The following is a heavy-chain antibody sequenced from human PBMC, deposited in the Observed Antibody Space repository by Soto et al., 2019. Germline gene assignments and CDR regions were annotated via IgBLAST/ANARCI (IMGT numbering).Heavy chain of an antibody. CDR1: GYTITDFY. V-gene: IGHV1-2*02. CDR2: INPKTGDT. J-gene: IGHJ5*02. Sequence: QVQLVQSGTEVKKPGASVTVSCKSSGYTITDFYLHWLRQAPGQGLERVGWINPKTGDTKSSQKFQGRVTTPRGPSVSTADIVLTSLTSDDTAMYYGSTGTNGTTGWYHPWGQGTRVTVSS. D-gene: IGHD1-1*01. CDR3: STGTNGTTGWYHP.